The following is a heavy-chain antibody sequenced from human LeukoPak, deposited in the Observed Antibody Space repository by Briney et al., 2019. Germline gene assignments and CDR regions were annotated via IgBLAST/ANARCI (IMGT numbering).Heavy chain of an antibody. Sequence: GGSLRLSCAASGFTFSSYGMHWVRQAPGKGLEWVAFIRYDGSNKYYADSVKGRFTISRDNSKNTLYLQMNSLRAEDTAVYCCAKVAYSGSYLPLGYWGQGTLVTVSS. CDR3: AKVAYSGSYLPLGY. CDR1: GFTFSSYG. J-gene: IGHJ4*02. CDR2: IRYDGSNK. V-gene: IGHV3-30*02. D-gene: IGHD1-26*01.